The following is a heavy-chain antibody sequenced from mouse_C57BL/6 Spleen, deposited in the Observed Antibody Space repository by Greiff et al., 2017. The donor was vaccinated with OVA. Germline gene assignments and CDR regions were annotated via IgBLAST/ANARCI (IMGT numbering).Heavy chain of an antibody. Sequence: QVQLQQSGPELVKPGASVKISCKASGYAFSSSWMNWVKQRPGKGLEWIGRIYPGDGDTNYNGKFKGKATLTADKSSSPAYMQLSSLTSEDSAVYFCARERDYYGSSLDDWGQGTTLTVSS. V-gene: IGHV1-82*01. D-gene: IGHD1-1*01. CDR2: IYPGDGDT. CDR3: ARERDYYGSSLDD. CDR1: GYAFSSSW. J-gene: IGHJ2*01.